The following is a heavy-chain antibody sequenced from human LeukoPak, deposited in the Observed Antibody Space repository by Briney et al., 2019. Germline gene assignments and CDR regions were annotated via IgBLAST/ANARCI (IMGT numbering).Heavy chain of an antibody. CDR2: IHYSGST. Sequence: PSETLSLTCTVSRDSISSCSYSWGWIRQPPGKGLEWIGSIHYSGSTYYNPSLNSRVTISVDTPKNQFSLKLSSVTAADTAVYYCARPLASGWDSWFYPWGQGTLVTVSS. J-gene: IGHJ5*02. CDR3: ARPLASGWDSWFYP. CDR1: RDSISSCSYS. V-gene: IGHV4-39*01. D-gene: IGHD6-19*01.